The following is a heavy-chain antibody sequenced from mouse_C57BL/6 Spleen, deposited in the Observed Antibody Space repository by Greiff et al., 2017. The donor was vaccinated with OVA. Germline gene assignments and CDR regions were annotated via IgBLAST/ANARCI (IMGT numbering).Heavy chain of an antibody. CDR1: GYTFTSYW. CDR2: IDPSDSET. Sequence: QVQLKQPGAELVRPGSSVKLSCKASGYTFTSYWMHWVKQRPIQGLEWIGNIDPSDSETHYNQKFKDKATLTVDKSSSTAYMQLSSLTSEDSAVYYCARWGDDWFAYWGQGTLVTVSA. CDR3: ARWGDDWFAY. J-gene: IGHJ3*01. V-gene: IGHV1-52*01. D-gene: IGHD3-3*01.